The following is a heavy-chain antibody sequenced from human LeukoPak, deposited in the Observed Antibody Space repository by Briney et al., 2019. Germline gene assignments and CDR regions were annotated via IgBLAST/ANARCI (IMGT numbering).Heavy chain of an antibody. V-gene: IGHV3-23*01. D-gene: IGHD3-10*01. CDR3: ARDYGSGSYYPTQYFDY. Sequence: GGSLRLSCAASGFTFSSYGMSWVRQPPGKGLEWVSAISGSGGSTYYADFVKGRFTISRDNSKNTLYLQMNSLRAEHTAVYYCARDYGSGSYYPTQYFDYWGQGTLVTVSS. CDR2: ISGSGGST. CDR1: GFTFSSYG. J-gene: IGHJ4*02.